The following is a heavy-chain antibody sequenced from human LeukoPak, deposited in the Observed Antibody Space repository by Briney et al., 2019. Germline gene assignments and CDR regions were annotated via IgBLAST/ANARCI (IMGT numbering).Heavy chain of an antibody. V-gene: IGHV4-30-4*08. CDR2: IYYSGSS. D-gene: IGHD2-2*01. J-gene: IGHJ5*02. Sequence: PSQTLSLTCTVSGGSISSGDYYWSWIRQPPGKGLEWIGYIYYSGSSYYNPSLKSRVTISVDTSKNQFSLKLSSVTAADTAVYYCARDRGYCSSTSCYSWFDPRGQGTLVTVSS. CDR3: ARDRGYCSSTSCYSWFDP. CDR1: GGSISSGDYY.